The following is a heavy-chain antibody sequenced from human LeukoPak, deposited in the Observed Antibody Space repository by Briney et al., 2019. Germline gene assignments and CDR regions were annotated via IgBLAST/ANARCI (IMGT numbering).Heavy chain of an antibody. CDR2: IWYDGSNK. CDR3: ARDPPGGGDYVWGSYRNPDY. D-gene: IGHD3-16*02. J-gene: IGHJ4*02. V-gene: IGHV3-33*01. CDR1: GFTFSNYG. Sequence: GGSLRLSCAASGFTFSNYGMHWVRQAPGKGLEWVAVIWYDGSNKYYADSVKGRFTISRDNSKNTLYLQMNSLRAEDTDVYYCARDPPGGGDYVWGSYRNPDYWGQGTLVTVSS.